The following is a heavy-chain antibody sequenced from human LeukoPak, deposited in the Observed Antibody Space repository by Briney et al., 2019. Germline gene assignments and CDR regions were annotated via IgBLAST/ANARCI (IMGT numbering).Heavy chain of an antibody. V-gene: IGHV3-33*06. CDR2: IWYDGSNK. D-gene: IGHD6-19*01. Sequence: GGSLRLSCAASGVTFSSYGMHWVRQAPGKGLEWVAVIWYDGSNKYYADSVKGRFTISRDNSKNTLYLQMNSLRAEDTAVYYCAKGKDLQWPASYYFDYWGQGTLVTVPS. CDR1: GVTFSSYG. J-gene: IGHJ4*02. CDR3: AKGKDLQWPASYYFDY.